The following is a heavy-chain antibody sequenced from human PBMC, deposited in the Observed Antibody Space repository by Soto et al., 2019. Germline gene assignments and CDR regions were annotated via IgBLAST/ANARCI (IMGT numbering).Heavy chain of an antibody. D-gene: IGHD4-17*01. J-gene: IGHJ5*02. Sequence: QVQLQQWGAGLLKPSETLSLTCAVYGGSFSGYYWSWIRQPPGKGLEWIGEINHSGSTNYNPSLKSLVTISVDTSKNQFSLKLSSVTAADTAVYYCARARMTTVTTNWFDPWGQGTLVTVSS. CDR1: GGSFSGYY. CDR3: ARARMTTVTTNWFDP. CDR2: INHSGST. V-gene: IGHV4-34*01.